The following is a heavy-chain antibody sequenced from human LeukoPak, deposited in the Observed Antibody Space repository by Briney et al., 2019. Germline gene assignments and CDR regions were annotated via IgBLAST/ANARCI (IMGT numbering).Heavy chain of an antibody. CDR2: IKSKTDGGTT. D-gene: IGHD4-17*01. J-gene: IGHJ4*02. V-gene: IGHV3-15*01. CDR1: GFTFGNAW. CDR3: TTRIPLTTVTPYFDY. Sequence: GGSLRLSCAASGFTFGNAWMSWVRQAPGKGLEWVGRIKSKTDGGTTDYAAPVKGRFTISRDDSKNTLYLQMNSLKTEDTAVYYCTTRIPLTTVTPYFDYWGQGTLVTVSS.